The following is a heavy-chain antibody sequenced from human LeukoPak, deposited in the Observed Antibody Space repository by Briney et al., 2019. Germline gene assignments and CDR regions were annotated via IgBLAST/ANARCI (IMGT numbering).Heavy chain of an antibody. J-gene: IGHJ4*02. CDR2: ISNSGST. CDR1: GGSISSHY. Sequence: SETLSLTCTVSGGSISSHYWTWIRQSPVKGLEWIGDISNSGSTSYNPSLKSRVTISIDTSKNQFSLKLSSVTAADTAVYYCASRRRNYHYWGQGTLVTVSS. CDR3: ASRRRNYHY. D-gene: IGHD4-11*01. V-gene: IGHV4-59*08.